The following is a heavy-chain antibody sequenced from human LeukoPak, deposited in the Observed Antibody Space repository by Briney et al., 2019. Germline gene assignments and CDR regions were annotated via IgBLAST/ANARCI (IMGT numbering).Heavy chain of an antibody. J-gene: IGHJ6*04. CDR2: ISSSSSYI. V-gene: IGHV3-21*01. CDR3: ARDEVVPAATNYYYYGMDV. Sequence: GGSPRLSCAASGFTFSSYSMNWVRQAPGKGLEWVSSISSSSSYIYYADSVKGRFTISRDNAKNSLYLQMNSLRAEDTAVYCCARDEVVPAATNYYYYGMDVWGKGTTVTVSS. D-gene: IGHD2-2*01. CDR1: GFTFSSYS.